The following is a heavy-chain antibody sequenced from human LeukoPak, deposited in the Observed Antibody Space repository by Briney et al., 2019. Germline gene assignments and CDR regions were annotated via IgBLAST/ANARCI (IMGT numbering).Heavy chain of an antibody. CDR3: ARHVGNGDYIDY. J-gene: IGHJ4*02. V-gene: IGHV4-59*08. Sequence: SETLSLTCTVSGDSISSYYWSWIRQPPGKGLEWIGYIYYSGSTNYNPSLKSRVTISVDTSKNQFSLKLSSVSAADTATYYCARHVGNGDYIDYWGQGTLVTVSS. CDR2: IYYSGST. CDR1: GDSISSYY. D-gene: IGHD4-17*01.